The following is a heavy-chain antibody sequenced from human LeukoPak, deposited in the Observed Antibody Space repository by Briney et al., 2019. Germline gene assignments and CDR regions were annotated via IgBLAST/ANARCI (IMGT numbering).Heavy chain of an antibody. CDR3: ARGVRGVIITFDAFDI. V-gene: IGHV1-69*13. Sequence: SVKVSCKASGGTFSSYAISWVRQAPGQGLEWMGGIIPIFGTANYAQKFQGRVTITADESTSTAYMELSSLRSEGTAVYYCARGVRGVIITFDAFDIWGQGTMVTVSS. CDR1: GGTFSSYA. D-gene: IGHD3-10*02. CDR2: IIPIFGTA. J-gene: IGHJ3*02.